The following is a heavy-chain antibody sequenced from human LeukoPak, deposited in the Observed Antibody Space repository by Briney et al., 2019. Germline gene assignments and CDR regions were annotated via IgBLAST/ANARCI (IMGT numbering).Heavy chain of an antibody. CDR1: GYSISSGYY. V-gene: IGHV4-38-2*02. CDR3: ARGIQFDY. Sequence: SETLSLTCTVSGYSISSGYYWGWIRQPPGKGLEWIGSIYHSGSTYYNPSLKNRVTISVDTSKNQFSLKLSSVTAADTAVYYCARGIQFDYWGQGTLVTVSS. CDR2: IYHSGST. J-gene: IGHJ4*02.